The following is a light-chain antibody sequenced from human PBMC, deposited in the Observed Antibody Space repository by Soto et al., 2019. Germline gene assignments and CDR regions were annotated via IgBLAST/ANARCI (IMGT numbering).Light chain of an antibody. CDR3: QHYSTVWA. Sequence: DIQMTQSPSTLSSSVGDRVTITCRASQSISTGLAWYQQKPGKAPNLLIYDASTLESGVPSRFSSSGSGTEFTLTISSLQPDDFATYYCQHYSTVWAFGQGTKVDIK. CDR2: DAS. V-gene: IGKV1-5*01. J-gene: IGKJ1*01. CDR1: QSISTG.